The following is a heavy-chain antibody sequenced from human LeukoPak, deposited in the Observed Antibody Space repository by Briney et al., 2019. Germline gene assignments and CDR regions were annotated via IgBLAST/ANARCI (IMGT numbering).Heavy chain of an antibody. D-gene: IGHD5-18*01. CDR3: ARSSGTAMVLIY. Sequence: SVKVSCKASGGTFSRYAISWVRQAPGQGLEWMGGIIPIFGTAKYAQKFQGRVTLTTDESTSTAYMELSSLRSEDTAVYYCARSSGTAMVLIYWGQGTLVTVSS. J-gene: IGHJ4*02. V-gene: IGHV1-69*05. CDR2: IIPIFGTA. CDR1: GGTFSRYA.